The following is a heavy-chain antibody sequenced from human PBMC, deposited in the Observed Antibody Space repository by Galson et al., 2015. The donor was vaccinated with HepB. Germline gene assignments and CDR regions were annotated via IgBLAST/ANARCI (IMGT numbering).Heavy chain of an antibody. V-gene: IGHV3-15*01. CDR1: GFTFSNAW. CDR2: IKSRTDSGTT. CDR3: STDPVYRYYFDY. J-gene: IGHJ4*02. Sequence: SLRLSCAASGFTFSNAWMSWVRQAPGKGLEWVGRIKSRTDSGTTDYAAPVKGRFTISRDDSENTLYLQMNSLKTEDTAVYYCSTDPVYRYYFDYWGQGTLVTVSS. D-gene: IGHD2-2*02.